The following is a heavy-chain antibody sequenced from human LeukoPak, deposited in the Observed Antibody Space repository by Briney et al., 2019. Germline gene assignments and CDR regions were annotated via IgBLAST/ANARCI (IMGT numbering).Heavy chain of an antibody. CDR3: ARDRNNRDAFDI. CDR2: ISAYNGNT. CDR1: GYTFTSYG. Sequence: ASVKVSCKASGYTFTSYGISWVRQAPGQGLEWLGWISAYNGNTNYAQKLQGRVTMTTDTSTSTAYMELRSLRSDDTAVYYCARDRNNRDAFDIWGQGTMVTVSS. D-gene: IGHD1-14*01. J-gene: IGHJ3*02. V-gene: IGHV1-18*01.